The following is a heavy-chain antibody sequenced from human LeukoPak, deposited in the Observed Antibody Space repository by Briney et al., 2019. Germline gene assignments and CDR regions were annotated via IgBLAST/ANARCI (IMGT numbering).Heavy chain of an antibody. J-gene: IGHJ4*02. V-gene: IGHV4-30-4*08. CDR1: GGSISSGDYY. Sequence: SETLSLTCTVSGGSISSGDYYWSWIRQPPGKGLGWIGYIYYSVTTYYNPSLKSRVTISVDTSKNQFSLKLSSVTAADTAVYYCASGSTYYYDSSGYYVDYWGQGTLVTVSS. D-gene: IGHD3-22*01. CDR3: ASGSTYYYDSSGYYVDY. CDR2: IYYSVTT.